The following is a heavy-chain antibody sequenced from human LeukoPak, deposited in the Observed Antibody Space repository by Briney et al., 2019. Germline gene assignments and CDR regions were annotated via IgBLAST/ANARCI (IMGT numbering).Heavy chain of an antibody. CDR3: TRDSSGKSSDY. D-gene: IGHD6-19*01. J-gene: IGHJ4*02. CDR2: INTNTGNP. Sequence: GASVKVSCKASGYTFTSYAMNWVRQAPGQGLEWMGWINTNTGNPTSAQGFIGRFVFSLDTTVSTAYVQINSLQAEDTAVYYCTRDSSGKSSDYWGQGTLVTVSS. V-gene: IGHV7-4-1*02. CDR1: GYTFTSYA.